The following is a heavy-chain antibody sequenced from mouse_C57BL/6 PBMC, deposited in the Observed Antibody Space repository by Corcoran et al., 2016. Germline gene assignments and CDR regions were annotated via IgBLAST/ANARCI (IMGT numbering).Heavy chain of an antibody. CDR3: AIYYGNYRYSMDY. CDR1: GYTFTTYG. CDR2: INTYSGVP. V-gene: IGHV9-3*01. Sequence: QIQLVQSGPELKKPGETVKISCKASGYTFTTYGMSWVKQAPGKGLQLMGWINTYSGVPTYADDFKGRFAFSLETSASTAYLQINNLKNEDTATYFCAIYYGNYRYSMDYWCQGTSVIVSP. D-gene: IGHD2-1*01. J-gene: IGHJ4*01.